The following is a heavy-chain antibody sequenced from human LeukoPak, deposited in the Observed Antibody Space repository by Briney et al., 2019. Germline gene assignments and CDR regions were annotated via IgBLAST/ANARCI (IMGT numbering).Heavy chain of an antibody. V-gene: IGHV3-74*01. CDR2: INSDGGGA. J-gene: IGHJ4*02. D-gene: IGHD4-23*01. CDR1: EFTFSSYW. Sequence: PGGSLRLSCAASEFTFSSYWMHWVRQAPGKGLVWVSRINSDGGGADYADSVKGRFTISRDNAKNTLYLQMNSLRAEDTAVYYCASGYSSDYGGNTYWGQGTLVTVSS. CDR3: ASGYSSDYGGNTY.